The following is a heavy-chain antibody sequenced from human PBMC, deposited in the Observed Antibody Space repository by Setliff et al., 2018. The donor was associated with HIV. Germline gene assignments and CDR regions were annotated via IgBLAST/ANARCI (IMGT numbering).Heavy chain of an antibody. CDR1: GVPLSDYY. D-gene: IGHD3-22*01. CDR2: VNHNGNI. V-gene: IGHV4-34*01. CDR3: ARLTTTYYYDSSAYYHPV. Sequence: SETLSLTCTLNGVPLSDYYWNWIRQSPGKGLEWIVEVNHNGNINYNPSLKSRVTVSVDTSKNQFTLKLSSVTAADTAVFYCARLTTTYYYDSSAYYHPVWGQGTLVTVSS. J-gene: IGHJ4*02.